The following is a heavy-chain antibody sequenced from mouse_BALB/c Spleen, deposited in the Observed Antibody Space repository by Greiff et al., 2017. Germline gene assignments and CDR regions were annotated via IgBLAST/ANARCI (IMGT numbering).Heavy chain of an antibody. D-gene: IGHD1-1*01. V-gene: IGHV2-6-5*01. CDR2: IWGGGST. CDR1: GFSLTDYG. Sequence: QVQLQQSGPGLVAPSQSLSITCTVSGFSLTDYGVSWIRQPPGKGLEWLGVIWGGGSTYYNSALKSRLSISKDNSKSQVFLKMNSLQTDDTAMYYCAKHLTTVVAIHYYAMDYWGQGTSVTVSS. CDR3: AKHLTTVVAIHYYAMDY. J-gene: IGHJ4*01.